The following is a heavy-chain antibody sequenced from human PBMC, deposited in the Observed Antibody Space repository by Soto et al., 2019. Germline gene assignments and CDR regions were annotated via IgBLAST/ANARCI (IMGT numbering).Heavy chain of an antibody. D-gene: IGHD2-2*01. V-gene: IGHV1-69*12. CDR2: IIPVFGPP. CDR3: ARERSVGYCITTTCPKPFYYYAMDV. Sequence: QVNLVQSGAEGKKPGSSLKVSCKASGGTFTNYAFTWVGQAPGQGLEWMGGIIPVFGPPDYAQKFQGRVTITADESTRTASMELSSLRSDDTAVYYCARERSVGYCITTTCPKPFYYYAMDVWGQGTTVTVSS. CDR1: GGTFTNYA. J-gene: IGHJ6*02.